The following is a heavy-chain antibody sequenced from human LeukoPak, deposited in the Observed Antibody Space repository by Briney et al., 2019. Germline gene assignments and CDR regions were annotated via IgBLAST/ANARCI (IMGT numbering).Heavy chain of an antibody. V-gene: IGHV4-38-2*01. CDR1: CYSISSGYY. CDR3: VTRYIVATPLDY. D-gene: IGHD5-12*01. J-gene: IGHJ4*02. Sequence: SETLSPTCAVSCYSISSGYYWGWLRQPPGKGLVWIGNIYHSGSTYYNPPLKSRVTISVDTSKNQFSLKLSSVTAADTAVYYCVTRYIVATPLDYWGQGTLVTVSS. CDR2: IYHSGST.